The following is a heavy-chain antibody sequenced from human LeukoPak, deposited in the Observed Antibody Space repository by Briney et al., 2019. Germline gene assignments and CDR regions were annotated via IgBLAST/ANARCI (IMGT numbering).Heavy chain of an antibody. Sequence: SQTLSLTCTVSGGSISSGSYYWSWIRQPAGNGLEWIGRIYTSGSTNYNPSLKSRVTISVDTSKNQFSLKLSSVTAADTAVYYCAGQYYYGSGRSPFDPWGQGTLVTVSS. D-gene: IGHD3-10*01. CDR3: AGQYYYGSGRSPFDP. J-gene: IGHJ5*02. CDR1: GGSISSGSYY. CDR2: IYTSGST. V-gene: IGHV4-61*02.